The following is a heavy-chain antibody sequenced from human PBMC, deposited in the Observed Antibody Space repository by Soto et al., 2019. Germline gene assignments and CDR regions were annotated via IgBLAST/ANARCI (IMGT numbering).Heavy chain of an antibody. Sequence: EVQLVESGGGLVKPGGSLRLSCAASGFTFSSYSMNWVRQAPGKGLEWVSSISSSSSYIYYADSVKGRFTISRDNAKNSLYLQMNSLRAEDTAVYYCASLGYYDSSGYPKDAFDIWGQGTMVTVSS. CDR1: GFTFSSYS. J-gene: IGHJ3*02. CDR3: ASLGYYDSSGYPKDAFDI. D-gene: IGHD3-22*01. V-gene: IGHV3-21*01. CDR2: ISSSSSYI.